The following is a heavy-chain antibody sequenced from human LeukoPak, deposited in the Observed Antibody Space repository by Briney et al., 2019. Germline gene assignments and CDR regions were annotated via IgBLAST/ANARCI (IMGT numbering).Heavy chain of an antibody. CDR2: IIPIFGTA. CDR3: ASRDYYDSSGYYSLGY. CDR1: GGTFSSYA. V-gene: IGHV1-69*05. D-gene: IGHD3-22*01. Sequence: GASVKVSCKASGGTFSSYAISWVRQAPGQGLEWMGGIIPIFGTANYAQKFQGRVTITTDESTSTAYMELSSLRSEDTAVYYCASRDYYDSSGYYSLGYWGQGTLVTVFS. J-gene: IGHJ4*02.